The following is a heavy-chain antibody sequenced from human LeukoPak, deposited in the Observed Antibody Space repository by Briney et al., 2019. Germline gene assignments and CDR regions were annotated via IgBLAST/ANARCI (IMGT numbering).Heavy chain of an antibody. CDR2: IYYSGST. CDR1: GFTFSSYG. D-gene: IGHD4-17*01. J-gene: IGHJ2*01. Sequence: PGGSLRLSCAASGFTFSSYGMSWVRQPPGKGLEWIGSIYYSGSTYYNPSLKSRVTISVDTSKNQFSLKLSSVTAADTAVYYCASIREAYGDYVNWYFDLWGRGTLVTVSS. V-gene: IGHV4-38-2*01. CDR3: ASIREAYGDYVNWYFDL.